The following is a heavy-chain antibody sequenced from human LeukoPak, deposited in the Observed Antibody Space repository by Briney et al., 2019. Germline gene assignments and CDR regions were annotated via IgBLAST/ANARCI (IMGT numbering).Heavy chain of an antibody. CDR1: GFTFSSYV. CDR3: ARRDSSAYFSDY. D-gene: IGHD6-19*01. CDR2: ISSSGDST. Sequence: GGSLRLSCAASGFTFSSYVMYWVRQAPGGGLEYVSVISSSGDSTYYANSVKGRFTISRDNSKNTLYLQMGSLRAEDMAVYYCARRDSSAYFSDYWGQGTLVTVSS. V-gene: IGHV3-64*01. J-gene: IGHJ4*02.